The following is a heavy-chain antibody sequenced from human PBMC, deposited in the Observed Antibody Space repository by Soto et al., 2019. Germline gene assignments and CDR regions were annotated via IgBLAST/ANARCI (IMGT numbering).Heavy chain of an antibody. J-gene: IGHJ1*01. CDR1: GGAFSGYY. V-gene: IGHV4-59*01. CDR2: LYYSGST. Sequence: SETQSLPCTAYGGAFSGYYWSWIRPPAGKGLEWIRYLYYSGSTNYRPSLKWRVTMSVDTSKNQITLELRSVTAGDTAVYYCAREMYRSGYSRFGFWGRGTVVTVSS. D-gene: IGHD6-25*01. CDR3: AREMYRSGYSRFGF.